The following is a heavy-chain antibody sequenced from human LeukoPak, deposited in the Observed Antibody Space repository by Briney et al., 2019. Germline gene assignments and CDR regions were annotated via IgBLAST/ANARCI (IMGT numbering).Heavy chain of an antibody. CDR3: ANSPERAAAGTFDY. V-gene: IGHV3-9*01. J-gene: IGHJ4*02. D-gene: IGHD6-13*01. CDR1: GFTFDDYA. CDR2: ISWNSGSI. Sequence: GGSLRLSCAASGFTFDDYAMHWVRQAPGKGLEWVSGISWNSGSIGYADSVKGRFTISRDNAKNSLYLQMNSLRAEDTALYYRANSPERAAAGTFDYWGQGTLVTVSS.